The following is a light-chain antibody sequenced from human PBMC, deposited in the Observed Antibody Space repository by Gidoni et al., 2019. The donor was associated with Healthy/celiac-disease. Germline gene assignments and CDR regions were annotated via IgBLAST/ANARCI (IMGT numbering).Light chain of an antibody. CDR3: QQYNNWPLT. CDR2: GAS. CDR1: HSVSSN. V-gene: IGKV3-15*01. J-gene: IGKJ4*01. Sequence: EIVMTQSPATLSVSPGERATLSCRASHSVSSNLAWYQQKPVQPPRLLIYGASTRATGIPARFSGSGSGTEFTLTISSLQSEDFAVYYCQQYNNWPLTFGGGTKVEIK.